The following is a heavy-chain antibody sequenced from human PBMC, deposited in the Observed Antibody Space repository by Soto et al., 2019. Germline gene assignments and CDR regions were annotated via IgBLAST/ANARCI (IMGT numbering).Heavy chain of an antibody. J-gene: IGHJ6*02. CDR1: GGSISETTW. CDR2: ISHSGSA. D-gene: IGHD7-27*01. V-gene: IGHV4-4*02. Sequence: QVQLQESGPGLVKPSGTLSLTCTVSGGSISETTWWSWGRQPPGKGQEWIGDISHSGSANYNPSLKSRVTMSVDRSKNQISLILTYVTAADTAVYYCQLTRGGLFIMDVWGQGTTVTVSS. CDR3: QLTRGGLFIMDV.